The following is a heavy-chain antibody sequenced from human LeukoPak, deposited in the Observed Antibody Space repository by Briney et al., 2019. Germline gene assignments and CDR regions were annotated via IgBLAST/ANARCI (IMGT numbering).Heavy chain of an antibody. V-gene: IGHV3-48*04. J-gene: IGHJ3*02. CDR1: GFTFSSYS. CDR2: ISSSGSTI. Sequence: GGSLRLSCAASGFTFSSYSMNWVRQAPGKGLEWVSYISSSGSTIYYADSVKGRFTISRDHAKNSLYLQMNSLRAEDTAVYYCARRGYYYGSGSYHDAFDIWGQGTMVIVS. D-gene: IGHD3-10*01. CDR3: ARRGYYYGSGSYHDAFDI.